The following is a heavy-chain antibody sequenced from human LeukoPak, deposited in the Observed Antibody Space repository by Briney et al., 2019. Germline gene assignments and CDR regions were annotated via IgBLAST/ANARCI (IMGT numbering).Heavy chain of an antibody. CDR2: ISAYNDNT. D-gene: IGHD6-6*01. J-gene: IGHJ4*02. CDR3: ARGGISSRIDY. V-gene: IGHV1-18*01. CDR1: GYTFTNYG. Sequence: ASVKVSCKASGYTFTNYGMTWVRQAPGQGLEWMGWISAYNDNTNYAPKFQGRVTMTTDTSTSTVYMELRRLRSDDTAVYYCARGGISSRIDYWGQGTLVTVSS.